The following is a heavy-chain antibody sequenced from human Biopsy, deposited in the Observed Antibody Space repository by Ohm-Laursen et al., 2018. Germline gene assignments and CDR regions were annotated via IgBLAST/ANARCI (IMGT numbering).Heavy chain of an antibody. CDR3: ARDTRWSPYSMDV. V-gene: IGHV3-11*01. CDR1: GFSFSDYH. Sequence: SFRLSCAASGFSFSDYHMRWIRQAPGRGLEWVSYISGGGTIYYGDSMKGRVTISRDNAKNSLYLQMHSLRAEDTAVYYCARDTRWSPYSMDVWGQGTTVTVSS. D-gene: IGHD4-23*01. J-gene: IGHJ6*02. CDR2: ISGGGTI.